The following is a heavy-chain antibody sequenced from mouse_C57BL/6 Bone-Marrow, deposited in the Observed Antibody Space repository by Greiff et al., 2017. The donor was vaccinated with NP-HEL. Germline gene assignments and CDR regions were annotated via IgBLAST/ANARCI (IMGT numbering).Heavy chain of an antibody. CDR1: GFSLTSYG. D-gene: IGHD3-2*02. CDR2: IWGVGST. J-gene: IGHJ4*01. V-gene: IGHV2-6*01. Sequence: VQLVESGPGLVAPSQSLSITCTVSGFSLTSYGVDWVRQSPGKGLEWLGVIWGVGSTNYNSALKSRLSISKDNSKSQVFLKMNSLQTDDTAMYYCARRRQLRLRDYAMDYWGQGTSVTVSS. CDR3: ARRRQLRLRDYAMDY.